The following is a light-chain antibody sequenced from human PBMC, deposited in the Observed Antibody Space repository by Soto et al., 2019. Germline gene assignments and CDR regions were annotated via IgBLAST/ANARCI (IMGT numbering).Light chain of an antibody. V-gene: IGLV2-14*03. CDR3: SSYTSSSTVI. CDR1: SSDVGGYNY. CDR2: DVS. J-gene: IGLJ2*01. Sequence: QSALTQPASVSGSPGQSITISCTGTSSDVGGYNYVSWHQQHPGKAPKLMIFDVSNRPSGVSNRFSGSKSGNTASLTISGLRAEDEADYYCSSYTSSSTVIFGGGTKLTVL.